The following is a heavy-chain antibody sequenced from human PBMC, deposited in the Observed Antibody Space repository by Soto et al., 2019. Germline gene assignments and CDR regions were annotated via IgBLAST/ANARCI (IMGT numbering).Heavy chain of an antibody. CDR2: IIPILGIA. J-gene: IGHJ4*02. Sequence: QVQLVQSGAEVKKPGSSVKVSCKASGGTFSSYTISWVRQAPGQGLEWMGRIIPILGIANYAQRFQGRVTITADTSTSTAYMELSSLRSEDTAVYYCARAGGSGIFDYWGQGTLVTVSS. CDR1: GGTFSSYT. D-gene: IGHD6-19*01. CDR3: ARAGGSGIFDY. V-gene: IGHV1-69*02.